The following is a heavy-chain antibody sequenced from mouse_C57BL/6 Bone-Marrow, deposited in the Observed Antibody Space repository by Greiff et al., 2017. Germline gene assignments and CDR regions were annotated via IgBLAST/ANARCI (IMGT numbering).Heavy chain of an antibody. CDR1: GYTFTSYW. CDR3: ARGIHYYGSSYYFDY. J-gene: IGHJ2*01. CDR2: IDPSDSYT. V-gene: IGHV1-50*01. Sequence: QVQLQQPGAELVKPGASVKLSCKASGYTFTSYWMQWVKQRPGQGLEWIGEIDPSDSYTNCNQKFKGKATLTVDTSSSTAYMQLSSLTSEDSAVYYCARGIHYYGSSYYFDYWGQGTTLTVSS. D-gene: IGHD1-1*01.